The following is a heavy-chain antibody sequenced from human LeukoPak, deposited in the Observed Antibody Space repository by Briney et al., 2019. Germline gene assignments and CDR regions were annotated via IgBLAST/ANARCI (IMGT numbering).Heavy chain of an antibody. CDR1: GFTFSSYW. V-gene: IGHV3-7*03. D-gene: IGHD3-10*01. J-gene: IGHJ4*02. CDR2: IKQDGSEK. CDR3: ARVLLWFGETYFDY. Sequence: PGGSLRLSCAASGFTFSSYWMSWVRQAPGKGLEWVANIKQDGSEKYYVDSVKGRFTISRDNAKNSPYLQMNSLRAEDTAVYYCARVLLWFGETYFDYWGQGTLVTVSS.